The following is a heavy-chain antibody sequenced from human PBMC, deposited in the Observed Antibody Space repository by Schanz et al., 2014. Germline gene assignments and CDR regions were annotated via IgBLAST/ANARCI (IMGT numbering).Heavy chain of an antibody. CDR1: GASISSGGYY. D-gene: IGHD3-16*01. Sequence: QVQLQESGPGLVKPSQTLSLTCIVSGASISSGGYYWDWIRLLPGKGLEWIGYISYSGSTSFNPSLKSRLTMSVDTSKNQFSLRLSSVTAADTAVYYCARHGGIPYYPMDVWGQGTTGTVAS. CDR2: ISYSGST. J-gene: IGHJ6*02. CDR3: ARHGGIPYYPMDV. V-gene: IGHV4-31*03.